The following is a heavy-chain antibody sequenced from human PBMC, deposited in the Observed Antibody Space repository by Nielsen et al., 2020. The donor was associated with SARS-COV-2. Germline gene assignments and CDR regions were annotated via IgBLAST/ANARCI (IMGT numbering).Heavy chain of an antibody. Sequence: ASVKVSCKASGYTFTGYYMHWVRQAPGQGLEWMGWINPNSGGTNYAQKFQGWVTMTRDTSISTAYMELSRLRSDDTAVYYCARVRGALYSPIDYWGQGTLVTVSS. V-gene: IGHV1-2*04. J-gene: IGHJ4*02. CDR3: ARVRGALYSPIDY. CDR2: INPNSGGT. CDR1: GYTFTGYY. D-gene: IGHD3-10*01.